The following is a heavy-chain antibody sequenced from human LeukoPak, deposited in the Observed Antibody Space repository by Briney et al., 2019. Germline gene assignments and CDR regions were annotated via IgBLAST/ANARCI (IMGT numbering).Heavy chain of an antibody. Sequence: QSGGSLRLSCAASGFTFSSYSMNWVRQAPGKGLEWLSFIGSSSGTIYYADSVKGRFTISRDNAKNSLYLQINSLRDEDTAVYYCARDRTGRYDFDFWGQGTLVTVSS. CDR2: IGSSSGTI. V-gene: IGHV3-48*02. D-gene: IGHD1-26*01. J-gene: IGHJ4*02. CDR3: ARDRTGRYDFDF. CDR1: GFTFSSYS.